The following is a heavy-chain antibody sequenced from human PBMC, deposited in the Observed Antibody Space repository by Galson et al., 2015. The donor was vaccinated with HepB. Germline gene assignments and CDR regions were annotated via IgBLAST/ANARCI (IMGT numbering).Heavy chain of an antibody. Sequence: SVKVSCKASGYTFTSYGISWVRQAPGQGLEWMGWISAYNGNTNYAQKLQGRVTMTTDTSTSTAYMELRSLRSDDTAVYYCARDGDGDYVGVSIDYWGQGTLVTVSS. CDR3: ARDGDGDYVGVSIDY. V-gene: IGHV1-18*01. D-gene: IGHD4-17*01. CDR2: ISAYNGNT. J-gene: IGHJ4*02. CDR1: GYTFTSYG.